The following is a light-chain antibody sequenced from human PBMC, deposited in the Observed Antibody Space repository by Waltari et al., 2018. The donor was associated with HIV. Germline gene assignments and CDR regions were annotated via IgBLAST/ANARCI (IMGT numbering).Light chain of an antibody. CDR1: QNINSY. CDR2: GAL. J-gene: IGKJ4*01. V-gene: IGKV1-39*01. Sequence: DIQMTQSPSSLSASVGATVTISCRSSQNINSYLNWYHQKAGRAPQLLIYGALNLHTWAPRRFSARGSGTDFTLTITSLQPEDFATYFCQQSYNVPVTFGGGTKVEV. CDR3: QQSYNVPVT.